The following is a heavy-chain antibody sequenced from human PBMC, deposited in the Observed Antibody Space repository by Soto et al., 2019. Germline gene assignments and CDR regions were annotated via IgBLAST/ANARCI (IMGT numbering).Heavy chain of an antibody. Sequence: QVQLVQSGAEVKKPGASVKISCKASGYTFTSYGISCVRQAPGQGLEWMGWISAYNGNTNYAQKLQGRVTMTTDTSTSTAYMELRSLRSDDTAVYYCARGRTDAYYYDRSGSLGDAFDIWGQGTMVTVSS. CDR1: GYTFTSYG. CDR2: ISAYNGNT. CDR3: ARGRTDAYYYDRSGSLGDAFDI. V-gene: IGHV1-18*01. D-gene: IGHD3-22*01. J-gene: IGHJ3*02.